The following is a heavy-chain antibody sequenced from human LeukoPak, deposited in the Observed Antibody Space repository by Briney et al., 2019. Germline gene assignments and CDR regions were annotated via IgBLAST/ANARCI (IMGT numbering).Heavy chain of an antibody. D-gene: IGHD5-12*01. CDR2: INHSGST. CDR3: ARGGSGYDSNPYFDY. J-gene: IGHJ4*02. CDR1: GGSFSGYY. Sequence: PSETLSLTCAVYGGSFSGYYWSWIRQPPGKGLEWIGEINHSGSTNYNPSLKSRVTISVDTSKNQFSLKLSSVTAADTAEYYCARGGSGYDSNPYFDYWGQGTLVTVSS. V-gene: IGHV4-34*01.